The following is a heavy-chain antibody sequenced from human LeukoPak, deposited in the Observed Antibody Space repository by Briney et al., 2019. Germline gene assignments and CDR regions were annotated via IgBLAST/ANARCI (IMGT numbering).Heavy chain of an antibody. CDR1: GYTFTSYG. J-gene: IGHJ3*02. Sequence: ASVKVSCKASGYTFTSYGISWVRQAPGQGLEWMGWISAYNGNTNYAQKLQGRVTMTTDTSTSTAYMELRSLRSDDTAVYYCARDYTIFGVVNDAFDIWGQGTMVTVSS. CDR3: ARDYTIFGVVNDAFDI. V-gene: IGHV1-18*01. D-gene: IGHD3-3*01. CDR2: ISAYNGNT.